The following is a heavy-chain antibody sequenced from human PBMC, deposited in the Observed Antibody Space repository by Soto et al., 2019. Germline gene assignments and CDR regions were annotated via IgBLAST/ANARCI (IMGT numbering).Heavy chain of an antibody. CDR2: ISYDGSNK. CDR3: APSGSQNWFDP. J-gene: IGHJ5*02. CDR1: GFTFSSYG. V-gene: IGHV3-30*03. D-gene: IGHD3-10*01. Sequence: GGSLRLSCAASGFTFSSYGMHWVRQAPGKGLEWVAVISYDGSNKYYADSVKGRFTISRDNSKNTLYLQMNSLRAEDTAVYYCAPSGSQNWFDPWGQGTLVTVSS.